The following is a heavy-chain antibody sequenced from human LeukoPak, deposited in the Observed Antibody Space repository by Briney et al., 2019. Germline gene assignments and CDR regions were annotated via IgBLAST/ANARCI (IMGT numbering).Heavy chain of an antibody. D-gene: IGHD6-13*01. Sequence: PGRSLRLSCAASGFTFSSYAMHWVRQAPGKGLEWVAVISYDGSNKYYADSVKGRFTISRDNSKNTLYLQMNSLRAEDTAVYYCARGSFVSESIAAAVYYGMDVWGQGTTVTVSS. J-gene: IGHJ6*02. CDR1: GFTFSSYA. CDR3: ARGSFVSESIAAAVYYGMDV. CDR2: ISYDGSNK. V-gene: IGHV3-30-3*01.